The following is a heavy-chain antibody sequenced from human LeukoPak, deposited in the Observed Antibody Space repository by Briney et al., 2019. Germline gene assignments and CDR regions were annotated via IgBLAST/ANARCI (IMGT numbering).Heavy chain of an antibody. CDR3: ARVHYYDSSGHYQGGAFDI. CDR1: GGTFSSYA. CDR2: IIPIFGTA. D-gene: IGHD3-22*01. J-gene: IGHJ3*02. V-gene: IGHV1-69*05. Sequence: ASVKVSCKASGGTFSSYAISWVRQAPGQGLKWMGGIIPIFGTANYAQKFQGRVTITTDESTSTAYMELSSLRSEDTAVYYCARVHYYDSSGHYQGGAFDIWGQGTMVTVSS.